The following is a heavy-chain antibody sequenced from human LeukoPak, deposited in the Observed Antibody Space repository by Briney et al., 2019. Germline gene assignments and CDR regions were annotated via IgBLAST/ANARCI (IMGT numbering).Heavy chain of an antibody. CDR1: GGSISSSSYY. J-gene: IGHJ4*02. V-gene: IGHV4-39*07. CDR2: IYHSGST. Sequence: SETLSLTCTVSGGSISSSSYYWGWIRQPPGKGLEWIGSIYHSGSTYYNPSLKSRVTISVDTSKNQFSLKLSSVTAADTAVYYCAREGVEMATTRLLVSNYWGQGTLVTVSS. CDR3: AREGVEMATTRLLVSNY. D-gene: IGHD5-24*01.